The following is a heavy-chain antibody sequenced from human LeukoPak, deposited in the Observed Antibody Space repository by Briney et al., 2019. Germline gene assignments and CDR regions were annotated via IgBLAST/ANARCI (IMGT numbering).Heavy chain of an antibody. J-gene: IGHJ4*02. CDR1: GGTFSSYA. CDR3: ARAFGSTMVRGVPFDY. V-gene: IGHV1-69*13. Sequence: ASVKVSCKASGGTFSSYAISWVRQAPGQGLEWMGGIIPIFGTANYAQKFQGRVTITADESTSTAYMELSSLRSEDTAVYYCARAFGSTMVRGVPFDYWGQGTLVTVSS. D-gene: IGHD3-10*01. CDR2: IIPIFGTA.